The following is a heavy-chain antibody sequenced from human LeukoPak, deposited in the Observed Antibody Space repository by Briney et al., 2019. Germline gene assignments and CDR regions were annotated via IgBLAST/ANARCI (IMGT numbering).Heavy chain of an antibody. Sequence: GGSLRLSCAASGFTFSDFYMSWIRQAPGKGLDWVSYISNSGNTKYYAESVRGRFTISRDNAKNVLYLQMDSLRVEDTAVYYCARDLENYYDNTGYADPWGQGTLVTVSS. CDR2: ISNSGNTK. J-gene: IGHJ4*02. CDR1: GFTFSDFY. D-gene: IGHD3-22*01. V-gene: IGHV3-11*01. CDR3: ARDLENYYDNTGYADP.